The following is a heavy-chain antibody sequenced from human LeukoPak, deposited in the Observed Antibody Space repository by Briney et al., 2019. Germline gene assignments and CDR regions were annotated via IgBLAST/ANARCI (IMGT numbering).Heavy chain of an antibody. CDR3: ARGSWGPYCSSTSCYGWDYYYYYMDV. CDR1: GGTFSSYA. Sequence: SVKVSCKASGGTFSSYAISWVRQAPGQGLEWMGGIIPIFGTANYAQKFQGRVTITADESPRTAYMELSSLRSEDTAVYYCARGSWGPYCSSTSCYGWDYYYYYMDVWGKGTTVTVSS. CDR2: IIPIFGTA. D-gene: IGHD2-2*01. J-gene: IGHJ6*03. V-gene: IGHV1-69*01.